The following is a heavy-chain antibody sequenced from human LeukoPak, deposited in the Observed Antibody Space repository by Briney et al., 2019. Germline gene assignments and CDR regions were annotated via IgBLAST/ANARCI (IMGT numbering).Heavy chain of an antibody. CDR3: TRDAQFYYDSGNTPGAFDI. CDR1: GYTFTSIF. D-gene: IGHD3-10*01. CDR2: INLNDGST. Sequence: ASVKVSCKASGYTFTSIFIHWVRQAPGQGLEWMGIINLNDGSTGSVQKFQGRVTMTRDTSTSTVHMELSSLRSEDTAVYYCTRDAQFYYDSGNTPGAFDIWGQGTMITVSS. V-gene: IGHV1-46*01. J-gene: IGHJ3*02.